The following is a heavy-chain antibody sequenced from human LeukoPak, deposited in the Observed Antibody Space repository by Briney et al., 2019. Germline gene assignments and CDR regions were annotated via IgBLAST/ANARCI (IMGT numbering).Heavy chain of an antibody. J-gene: IGHJ4*02. CDR1: GYTFTSYW. CDR3: ARHAFGSYPDSPGRY. Sequence: KLGESLKISCKGSGYTFTSYWIGWVRQMPGKGLEWMGIIYPGDSDTRYSPSFQGQVTISADKSISTAYLQWSSLKASDTAMYYCARHAFGSYPDSPGRYWGQGTLVTVSS. V-gene: IGHV5-51*01. D-gene: IGHD5-18*01. CDR2: IYPGDSDT.